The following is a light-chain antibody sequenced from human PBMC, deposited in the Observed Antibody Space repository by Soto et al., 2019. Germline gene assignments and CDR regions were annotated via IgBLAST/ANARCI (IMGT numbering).Light chain of an antibody. V-gene: IGLV2-14*01. CDR2: EVS. CDR3: SSFTSSIAYV. J-gene: IGLJ1*01. Sequence: QWVRTQPASVSWSPGHSITISCTGTSSDVGGYNDVCWYQQHPGQTPKLIILEVSKRPSGVSNRFSGSKSGNTASLTISGLQAEDEADYYCSSFTSSIAYVFGTGTKVTVL. CDR1: SSDVGGYND.